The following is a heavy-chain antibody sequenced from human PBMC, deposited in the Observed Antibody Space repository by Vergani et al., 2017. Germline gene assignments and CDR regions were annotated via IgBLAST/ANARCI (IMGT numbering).Heavy chain of an antibody. J-gene: IGHJ6*02. V-gene: IGHV4-39*01. CDR3: ARHLAYCGGDCYPYYYGMDV. Sequence: QLPLQESGPGLVKPSETLSLTCTVSGGSISSSSYYWGWLRQPPGKGLEWIGSIYYSGSTYYNPSLKSRVTIAVDTSKNQFSLKLSSVTAADTAVYYCARHLAYCGGDCYPYYYGMDVWGQGTTVTVSS. CDR1: GGSISSSSYY. CDR2: IYYSGST. D-gene: IGHD2-21*02.